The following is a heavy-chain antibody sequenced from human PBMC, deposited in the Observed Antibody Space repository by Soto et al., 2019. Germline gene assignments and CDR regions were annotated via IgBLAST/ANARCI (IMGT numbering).Heavy chain of an antibody. CDR1: GGSISSSSYY. Sequence: QLQLQESGPGLVKPSETLSLTCTVSGGSISSSSYYWGWIRQPPGKGLEWIGSIYYSGSTYYNPSLKSRVTISVDTSKNQFSLKLSSVTAADTAVYYCARRYSGYANAFDIWGQGTMVTVSS. J-gene: IGHJ3*02. D-gene: IGHD1-26*01. CDR2: IYYSGST. V-gene: IGHV4-39*01. CDR3: ARRYSGYANAFDI.